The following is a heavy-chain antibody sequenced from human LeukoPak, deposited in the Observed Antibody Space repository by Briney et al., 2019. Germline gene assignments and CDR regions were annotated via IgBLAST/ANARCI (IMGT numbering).Heavy chain of an antibody. V-gene: IGHV3-33*01. CDR2: IWYDGSNK. Sequence: GGSLRLSCAAPGFTFSSYGMHWVRQAPGKGLEWVEVIWYDGSNKYYADSVKGRFTISRDNSKNTLYLQMNSLRAEDMAVYYCARIEWERLGRAFDIWGQGTMVTVSS. D-gene: IGHD1-26*01. CDR1: GFTFSSYG. J-gene: IGHJ3*02. CDR3: ARIEWERLGRAFDI.